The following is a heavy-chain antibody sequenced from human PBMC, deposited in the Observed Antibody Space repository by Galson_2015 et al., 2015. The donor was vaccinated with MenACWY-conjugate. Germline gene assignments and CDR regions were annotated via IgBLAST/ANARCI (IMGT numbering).Heavy chain of an antibody. CDR1: GFTFGSYW. CDR3: ARDRKEPTASLPSNWLDP. Sequence: SLRLSCAASGFTFGSYWMHWVRHVPGKGLVWVSRIDRAGSSTTYADSVKGRFTISRDNAKNTLYLQMNSLRAEDTAVYYCARDRKEPTASLPSNWLDPWGQGTQVIVT. D-gene: IGHD4-11*01. V-gene: IGHV3-74*01. CDR2: IDRAGSST. J-gene: IGHJ5*02.